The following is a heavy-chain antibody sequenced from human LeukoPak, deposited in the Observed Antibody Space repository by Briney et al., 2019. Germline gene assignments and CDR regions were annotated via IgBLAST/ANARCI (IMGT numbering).Heavy chain of an antibody. CDR2: ISSSSDYI. Sequence: RPGGSLRLSCAASGFTFSSYNMNWVRQAPGKGLEWVSSISSSSDYIYYADSVKGRLTISRDNAKNSLYLQMKSLRAEDTAVYYCARGKTSQNIVTRKTYNWFDPWGQGTLVTVSS. CDR3: ARGKTSQNIVTRKTYNWFDP. D-gene: IGHD2/OR15-2a*01. CDR1: GFTFSSYN. V-gene: IGHV3-21*01. J-gene: IGHJ5*02.